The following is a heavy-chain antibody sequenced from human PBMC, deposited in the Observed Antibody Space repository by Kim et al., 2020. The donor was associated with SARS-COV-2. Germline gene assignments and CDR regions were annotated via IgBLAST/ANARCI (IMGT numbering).Heavy chain of an antibody. D-gene: IGHD2-2*01. V-gene: IGHV1-2*06. CDR2: IDPNSGGT. Sequence: ASVKVSCKASGYIFSDYYMHWVRQAPGQGLEWMGRIDPNSGGTKYAEKFQGRVTMTSDTSISTAYMELSSLTSDHTAVYYCARTWRTTFTPAFDYWGQGT. J-gene: IGHJ4*02. CDR1: GYIFSDYY. CDR3: ARTWRTTFTPAFDY.